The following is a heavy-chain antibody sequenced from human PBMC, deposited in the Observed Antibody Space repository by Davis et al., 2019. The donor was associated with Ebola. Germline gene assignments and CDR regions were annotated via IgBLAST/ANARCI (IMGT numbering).Heavy chain of an antibody. D-gene: IGHD2-15*01. V-gene: IGHV3-21*01. CDR2: ISSSSSYI. Sequence: GESLKISCAASGFTFSSYSMNWVRQAPGKGLEWVSSISSSSSYIYYADSVKGRFTISRDNAKNSLYLQMNSLRAEDTAVYYCARDLEYCSGGSCYKAHYGMDVWGQGTTVTVSS. CDR1: GFTFSSYS. CDR3: ARDLEYCSGGSCYKAHYGMDV. J-gene: IGHJ6*02.